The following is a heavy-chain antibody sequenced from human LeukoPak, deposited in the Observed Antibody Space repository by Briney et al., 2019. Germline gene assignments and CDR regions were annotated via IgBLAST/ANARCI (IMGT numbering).Heavy chain of an antibody. CDR1: GGSFSAYY. Sequence: PSETLSLTCGVYGGSFSAYYWSWIRQPPGKGLEWIGDINHSGSTKYNPSLMSRVAISVDSSTNQFSLKLSSVTAADTAVYYCARRGSGSYFGAFDIWGQGTMVTVSS. CDR3: ARRGSGSYFGAFDI. J-gene: IGHJ3*02. V-gene: IGHV4-34*01. D-gene: IGHD3-10*01. CDR2: INHSGST.